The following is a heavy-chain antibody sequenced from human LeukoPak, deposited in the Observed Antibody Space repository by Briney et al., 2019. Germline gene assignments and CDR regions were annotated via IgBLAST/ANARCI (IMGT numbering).Heavy chain of an antibody. J-gene: IGHJ5*02. Sequence: PGGSLRLSCAASGFTFSSYAMSWVRQAPGKGLEWVSAISGSGGSTYYADSVKGRFTISRDNSENTLYLQMNSPRAEDTAVYYCAKEWQSSSWHDLFDPWGQGTLVTVSS. D-gene: IGHD6-13*01. CDR1: GFTFSSYA. CDR2: ISGSGGST. CDR3: AKEWQSSSWHDLFDP. V-gene: IGHV3-23*01.